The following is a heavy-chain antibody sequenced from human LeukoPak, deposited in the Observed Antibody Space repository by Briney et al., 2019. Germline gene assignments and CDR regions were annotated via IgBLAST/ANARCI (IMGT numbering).Heavy chain of an antibody. J-gene: IGHJ4*02. Sequence: GGSLRLSCAASGFTLSTYWMHWVRQAPGKGLVWVSRINSDGSSTSYADSAKGRFTISRDNAKNTLYLQMNSLRAEDTAVYYCARRGTVAGTFDYWGQGTLVTVSS. CDR1: GFTLSTYW. D-gene: IGHD6-19*01. CDR2: INSDGSST. CDR3: ARRGTVAGTFDY. V-gene: IGHV3-74*01.